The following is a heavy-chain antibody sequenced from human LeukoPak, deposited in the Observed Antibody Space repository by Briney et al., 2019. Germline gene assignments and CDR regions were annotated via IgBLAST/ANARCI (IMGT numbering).Heavy chain of an antibody. CDR3: ASHYYDRSDAFDI. Sequence: GESLKISCKGSGYSFTSYYIGWVRQMPGKGLEWMGIIYPGDSDTTDSPSFQGQVTISADKSISTAYLQWSSLKASDTAIYYCASHYYDRSDAFDIWGQGTMVTVSS. CDR1: GYSFTSYY. J-gene: IGHJ3*02. CDR2: IYPGDSDT. D-gene: IGHD3-22*01. V-gene: IGHV5-51*01.